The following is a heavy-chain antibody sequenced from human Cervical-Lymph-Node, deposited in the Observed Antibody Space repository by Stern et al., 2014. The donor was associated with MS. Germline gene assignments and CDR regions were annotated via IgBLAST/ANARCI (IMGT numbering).Heavy chain of an antibody. CDR1: GYTFTTYG. D-gene: IGHD4-17*01. CDR3: ARYDPMVTTDFDY. CDR2: INTNTGNP. Sequence: QVQLVQSGSELKKPGASVKVSCKASGYTFTTYGMNWVRQAPGQGLEWMGWINTNTGNPTYAQDFTGRIVFSLDASVATAYLQIGSLKAEDTAVYYCARYDPMVTTDFDYWGQGTLVTVSS. V-gene: IGHV7-4-1*01. J-gene: IGHJ4*02.